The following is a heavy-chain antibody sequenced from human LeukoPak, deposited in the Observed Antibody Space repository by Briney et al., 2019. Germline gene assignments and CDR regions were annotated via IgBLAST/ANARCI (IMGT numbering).Heavy chain of an antibody. D-gene: IGHD3-3*01. CDR1: GGSISSTNW. Sequence: SGTLSLICGVSGGSISSTNWWTWIGPPPGKGLEWIGEVHLDGRTNYNPSLESRLTMSVDLSENHISLKLTSVTAADTAVYYCAREGGFYRPLDYTGQGTLVTVSS. J-gene: IGHJ4*02. CDR3: AREGGFYRPLDY. CDR2: VHLDGRT. V-gene: IGHV4-4*02.